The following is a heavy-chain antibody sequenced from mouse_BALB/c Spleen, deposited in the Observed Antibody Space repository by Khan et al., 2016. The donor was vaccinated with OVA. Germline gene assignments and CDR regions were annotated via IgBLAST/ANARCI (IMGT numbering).Heavy chain of an antibody. Sequence: QVQLVQSGPEVKKPGETVKISCKASGHTFTKFGMNWVKQAPGKGLKWMGWINTYTGEPTYADDFNGRFAFSLETSASTAYLQINNLKNEDTATYFCARPHYFSYVLDNWGQGTSVTVA. J-gene: IGHJ4*01. V-gene: IGHV9-3-1*01. CDR2: INTYTGEP. CDR3: ARPHYFSYVLDN. CDR1: GHTFTKFG. D-gene: IGHD1-1*01.